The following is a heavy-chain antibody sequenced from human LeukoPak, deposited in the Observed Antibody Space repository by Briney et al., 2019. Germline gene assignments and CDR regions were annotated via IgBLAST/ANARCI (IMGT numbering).Heavy chain of an antibody. J-gene: IGHJ4*02. CDR2: ISSSGGTI. CDR1: GFTFSSYE. Sequence: PGGSLRLSCAACGFTFSSYEMNWVRQAPGKGLEWVSYISSSGGTIYYADSVKGRFTISRDNAKNSLYLQVNSLRAEDTAVYYCARMRPELDYWGQGTLVTVSS. V-gene: IGHV3-48*03. D-gene: IGHD6-6*01. CDR3: ARMRPELDY.